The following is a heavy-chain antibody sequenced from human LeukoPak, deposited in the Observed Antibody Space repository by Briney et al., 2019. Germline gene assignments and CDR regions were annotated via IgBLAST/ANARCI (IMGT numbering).Heavy chain of an antibody. CDR1: GFTFSNFG. J-gene: IGHJ4*02. CDR2: IFYDGSSK. Sequence: PGGSLRLSCAASGFTFSNFGMHWVRQAPGKGLEWVAVIFYDGSSKYYADSVKARFTISRDNSDNTLSLQMNSLTAEDTAVYYCARDGVDINDFDYWGQGTLVTVSS. D-gene: IGHD2-8*01. V-gene: IGHV3-33*01. CDR3: ARDGVDINDFDY.